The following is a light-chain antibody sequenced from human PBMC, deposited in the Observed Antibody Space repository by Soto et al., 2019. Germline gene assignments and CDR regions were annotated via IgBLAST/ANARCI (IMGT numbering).Light chain of an antibody. CDR3: QQRFTLPLT. CDR1: QSVSRF. V-gene: IGKV3-11*01. Sequence: ETVLTQSPATLSLSPGDSATLSCRASQSVSRFFAWYQQKPGQAPRLLFYRVSNRATGVPPRFSASGSGTDFTLSISSLEPEDFAVYYCQQRFTLPLTFGGGTKVEIK. J-gene: IGKJ4*01. CDR2: RVS.